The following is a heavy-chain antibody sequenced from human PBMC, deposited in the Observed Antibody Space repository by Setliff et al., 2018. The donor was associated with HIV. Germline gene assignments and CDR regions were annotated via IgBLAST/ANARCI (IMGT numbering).Heavy chain of an antibody. D-gene: IGHD3-16*01. V-gene: IGHV4-59*01. CDR3: ARTPSRGGFDY. CDR1: GGSISTYY. Sequence: SETLSLTCTVSGGSISTYYWSWIRQPPGKGLEWIGSIYFTGSSDNNPSLKSRVTLSVGTSKHQFSLKLSSVTAADTAVYYCARTPSRGGFDYWGQGTLVTVSS. J-gene: IGHJ4*02. CDR2: IYFTGSS.